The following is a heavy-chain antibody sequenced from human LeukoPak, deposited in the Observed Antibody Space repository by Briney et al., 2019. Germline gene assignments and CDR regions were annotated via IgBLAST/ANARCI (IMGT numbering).Heavy chain of an antibody. CDR3: AGVPRSYYYYYYMDV. CDR1: GGSISGYH. J-gene: IGHJ6*03. V-gene: IGHV4-59*01. CDR2: IYYSGSS. Sequence: SETLSLTCNVSGGSISGYHWSWIRQPPGKGLEWLGYIYYSGSSNYNPSLKSRVTISADTSKNQFSLKLSSVTAADTAVYYCAGVPRSYYYYYYMDVWGKGTTVTVSS.